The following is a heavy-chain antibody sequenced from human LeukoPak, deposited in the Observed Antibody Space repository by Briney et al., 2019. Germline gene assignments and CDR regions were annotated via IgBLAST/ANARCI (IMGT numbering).Heavy chain of an antibody. V-gene: IGHV4-4*02. CDR1: GGSISSNNW. CDR2: IYHSGSP. CDR3: ARVNINNWHSCDY. D-gene: IGHD1-1*01. J-gene: IGHJ4*02. Sequence: SGTLSLTCAVSGGSISSNNWWGWVRQPPGKGLGWIGEIYHSGSPNYNPSLKSRVTISVDKSRNHFSLNLSSVTAADTAVYYCARVNINNWHSCDYWGQGTLVTVSS.